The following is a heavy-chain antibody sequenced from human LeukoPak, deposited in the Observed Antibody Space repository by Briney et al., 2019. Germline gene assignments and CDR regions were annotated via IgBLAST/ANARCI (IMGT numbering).Heavy chain of an antibody. CDR3: ARHRRISTRDFED. Sequence: GGSLRLSCAASGFAFSNYGMHWVRQAPGKGLEWVAFTLYDGSNKYYADSVKGRFTISRDNSKNTLFLEMNSLRAEDTAVYYCARHRRISTRDFEDWGQGTLVTVSS. J-gene: IGHJ4*02. D-gene: IGHD1-14*01. CDR1: GFAFSNYG. V-gene: IGHV3-30*02. CDR2: TLYDGSNK.